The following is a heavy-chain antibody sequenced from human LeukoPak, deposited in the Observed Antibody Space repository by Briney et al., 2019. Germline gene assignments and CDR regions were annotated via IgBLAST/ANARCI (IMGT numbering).Heavy chain of an antibody. J-gene: IGHJ4*02. D-gene: IGHD1-1*01. CDR1: GGSFSGYY. CDR3: ASSPHSQYNLDY. CDR2: INHSGST. Sequence: SETLSLTCAVYGGSFSGYYWSWIRQPPGKGLEWIGEINHSGSTNYNPSLKSRVTISVDTSKNQFSLKLSSVTAADTAVYYCASSPHSQYNLDYWGQGTLVTVSS. V-gene: IGHV4-34*01.